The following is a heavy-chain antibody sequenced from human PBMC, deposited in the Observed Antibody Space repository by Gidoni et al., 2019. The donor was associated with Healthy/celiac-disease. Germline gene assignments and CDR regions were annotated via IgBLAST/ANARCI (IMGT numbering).Heavy chain of an antibody. CDR3: AREGAAAAGLGAWFDP. CDR2: ISSSSSYI. Sequence: EVQLVESGGGLVKPGGSLRLSCAASGFTFSSYSMNWVRQAPGKGLEWVSSISSSSSYIYYADSVKGRFTISRDNAKNSLYLQMNSLRAEDTAVYYCAREGAAAAGLGAWFDPWGQGTLVTVSS. V-gene: IGHV3-21*01. D-gene: IGHD6-13*01. J-gene: IGHJ5*02. CDR1: GFTFSSYS.